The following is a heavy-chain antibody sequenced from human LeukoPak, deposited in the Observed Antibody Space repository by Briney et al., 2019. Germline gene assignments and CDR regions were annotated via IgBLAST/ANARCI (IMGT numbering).Heavy chain of an antibody. CDR2: IYYDGNSK. D-gene: IGHD2-21*02. CDR1: GFTFSNAW. Sequence: GGSLRLSCAASGFTFSNAWMRWIRQAPGKGLDWVAVIYYDGNSKYYADSVKGRFTISRDNSKNTLYLQMNSLRAEDTAVYYCVQAYCGGDCSPFDNWGQGTLVTVSS. CDR3: VQAYCGGDCSPFDN. V-gene: IGHV3-33*08. J-gene: IGHJ4*02.